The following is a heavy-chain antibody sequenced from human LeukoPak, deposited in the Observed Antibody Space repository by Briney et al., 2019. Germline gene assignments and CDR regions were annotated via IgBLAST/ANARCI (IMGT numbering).Heavy chain of an antibody. CDR2: INPSGGST. D-gene: IGHD3-10*01. J-gene: IGHJ4*02. CDR3: SRGGLVRGAISPLRY. CDR1: GYIFTSYS. Sequence: ASVKVSCKASGYIFTSYSIHWVRQAPGQGLEWMGVINPSGGSTRYAQKFQGRVTMTRDMSTSTVYMELSRLRSDDTAVYYCSRGGLVRGAISPLRYWGQGTLVTVSS. V-gene: IGHV1-46*03.